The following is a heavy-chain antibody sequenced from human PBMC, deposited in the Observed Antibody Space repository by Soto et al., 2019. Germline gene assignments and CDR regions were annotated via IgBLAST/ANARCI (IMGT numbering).Heavy chain of an antibody. CDR1: GYSFTSYW. CDR3: ARRAEYCSGGYCFRWFDP. Sequence: PGGSLKISCKVSGYSFTSYWISWVRQMPGKGLEWMGTIDPSDSDTNYSPSFQGHVTISADKSISTAYLQWSSLKASDTAMYYCARRAEYCSGGYCFRWFDPWGQGTLVTVSS. CDR2: IDPSDSDT. V-gene: IGHV5-10-1*01. D-gene: IGHD2-15*01. J-gene: IGHJ5*02.